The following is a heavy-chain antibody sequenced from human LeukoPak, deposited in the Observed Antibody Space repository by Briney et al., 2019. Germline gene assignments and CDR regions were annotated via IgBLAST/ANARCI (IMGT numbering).Heavy chain of an antibody. J-gene: IGHJ4*02. CDR3: ARDRDIVATITDY. CDR2: IYYSETT. D-gene: IGHD5-12*01. Sequence: SETLSLTCTVSGGSISSSSYYWGWIRQPPGKGLEWIGSIYYSETTYYNPSLKRRVTISVDTSKNQFSLMLSSVTAADTAVYYCARDRDIVATITDYWGQGTLVTVSS. CDR1: GGSISSSSYY. V-gene: IGHV4-39*02.